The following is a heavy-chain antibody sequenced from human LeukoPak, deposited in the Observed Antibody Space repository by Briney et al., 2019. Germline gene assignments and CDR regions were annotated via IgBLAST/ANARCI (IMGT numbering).Heavy chain of an antibody. CDR1: GFTFSSYA. J-gene: IGHJ4*02. Sequence: PGGSLRLSCAASGFTFSSYAMSWVRQAPGKGLEWVAVISYDGSNKYYADSVKGRFTISRDNSKNTLYLQMNSLRAEDTAVYYCARCSGGSCYPTYYFDYWGQGTLVTVSS. D-gene: IGHD2-15*01. V-gene: IGHV3-30-3*01. CDR2: ISYDGSNK. CDR3: ARCSGGSCYPTYYFDY.